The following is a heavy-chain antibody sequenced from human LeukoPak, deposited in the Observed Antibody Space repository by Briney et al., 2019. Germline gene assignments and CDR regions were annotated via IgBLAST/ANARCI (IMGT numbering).Heavy chain of an antibody. J-gene: IGHJ4*02. V-gene: IGHV1-24*01. CDR1: GYSLTELS. Sequence: VASVKVSCKVSGYSLTELSLHWVRQAPGEGLEWMGNFDPEDGETIYAQKFQGRVTMSEDASTQTAYMELSSLGSEDRAVYYCATGRGFFDFWGQGTLVTVSS. CDR2: FDPEDGET. CDR3: ATGRGFFDF.